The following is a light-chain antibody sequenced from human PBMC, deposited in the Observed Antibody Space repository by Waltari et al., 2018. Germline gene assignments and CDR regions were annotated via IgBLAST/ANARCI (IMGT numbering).Light chain of an antibody. V-gene: IGKV4-1*01. J-gene: IGKJ1*01. CDR3: QQHYSSPLT. Sequence: DIVMTQSPDSLAVSLGERVTINCKSSQSLLYSSNNKNYLAWYQQKPGQAPKLLIYWASTRESGVPNRFSGSGSGTDFTLIISGLQAEDVAVYYCQQHYSSPLTFGQGTKVEIK. CDR2: WAS. CDR1: QSLLYSSNNKNY.